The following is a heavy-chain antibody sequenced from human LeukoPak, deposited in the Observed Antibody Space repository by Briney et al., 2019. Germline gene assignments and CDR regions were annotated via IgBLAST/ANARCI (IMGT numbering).Heavy chain of an antibody. CDR2: INGDGSST. J-gene: IGHJ4*02. V-gene: IGHV3-74*01. CDR1: GFTSSSYW. Sequence: GGSLKLSCAASGFTSSSYWMHWVRQDPGKGLVWVSHINGDGSSTSYADSVKGRVTISRDNAKNTLYPQINSLTAEDSAVYYCARDRSYNLDYWGQGTLVTVSS. D-gene: IGHD5-24*01. CDR3: ARDRSYNLDY.